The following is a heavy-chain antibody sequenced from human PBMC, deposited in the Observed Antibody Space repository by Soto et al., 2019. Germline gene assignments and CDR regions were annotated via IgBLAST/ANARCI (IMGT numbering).Heavy chain of an antibody. J-gene: IGHJ6*02. Sequence: PGESLKISCRGFVYSLTTYWIGWLRQMPVKVLEWIVIIYPGDSDTRYSPSFQGQITFSADKSISTAYMQWSSLKASDTAMYYCARGSNCSGGSCYSSRGHYYYYGMDVWGQGTTVTVSS. CDR2: IYPGDSDT. D-gene: IGHD2-15*01. V-gene: IGHV5-51*01. CDR3: ARGSNCSGGSCYSSRGHYYYYGMDV. CDR1: VYSLTTYW.